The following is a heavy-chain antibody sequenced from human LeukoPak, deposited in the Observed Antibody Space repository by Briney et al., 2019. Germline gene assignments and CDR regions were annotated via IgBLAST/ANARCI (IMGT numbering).Heavy chain of an antibody. CDR1: GYTFTGYY. D-gene: IGHD6-6*01. CDR3: ARGIKVKKPGVGRFSSSYYYYYMDV. V-gene: IGHV1-2*02. Sequence: ASVKVSCKASGYTFTGYYMHWVRQAPGQGLEWMGWINPNSGGTNYAQKFQGRVTMTRDTSISTAYMELSRLRSDDTAVYYCARGIKVKKPGVGRFSSSYYYYYMDVWGKGTTVTVSS. J-gene: IGHJ6*03. CDR2: INPNSGGT.